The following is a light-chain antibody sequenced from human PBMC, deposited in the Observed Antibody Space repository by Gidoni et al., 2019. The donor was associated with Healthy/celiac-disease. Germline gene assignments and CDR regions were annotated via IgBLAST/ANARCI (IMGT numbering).Light chain of an antibody. CDR2: DAS. Sequence: DIQMTQSPSSLSASVGDRVTITCQASQDISNYLNWYQQNPGKAPKLLIYDASNLETGVPSRFSGSGSGTDFTFTISSLQPEDIATYYCQQYDNLPFTCGPGTKVDIK. V-gene: IGKV1-33*01. CDR3: QQYDNLPFT. J-gene: IGKJ3*01. CDR1: QDISNY.